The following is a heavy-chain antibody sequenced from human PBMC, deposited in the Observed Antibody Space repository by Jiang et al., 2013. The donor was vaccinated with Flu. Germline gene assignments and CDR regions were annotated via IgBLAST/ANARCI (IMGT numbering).Heavy chain of an antibody. V-gene: IGHV3-30*18. J-gene: IGHJ4*02. CDR3: AKCKDFGASWNGFDH. CDR2: TSHDGNNQ. D-gene: IGHD1-1*01. Sequence: VAITSHDGNNQYYADSVKGRFTISRDNSKNTMYLQMNSLRAEDTAVYYCAKCKDFGASWNGFDHWGQGTLVTVSS.